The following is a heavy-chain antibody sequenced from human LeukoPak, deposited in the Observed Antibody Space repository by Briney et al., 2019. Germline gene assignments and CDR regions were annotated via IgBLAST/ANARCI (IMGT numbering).Heavy chain of an antibody. Sequence: ASETLSLTCTVSGGSISSGIYHWSWVRQPAGKGLEWIGRFYTSGNTNYNPSLKSRVTISVDTSTNQFSLNLTSVTAADTAVYYCATQQWGFYYMDVWGKGTTVTVSS. CDR1: GGSISSGIYH. CDR3: ATQQWGFYYMDV. CDR2: FYTSGNT. D-gene: IGHD6-19*01. J-gene: IGHJ6*03. V-gene: IGHV4-61*02.